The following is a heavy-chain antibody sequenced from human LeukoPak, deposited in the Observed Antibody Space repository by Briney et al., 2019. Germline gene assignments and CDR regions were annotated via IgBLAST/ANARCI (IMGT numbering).Heavy chain of an antibody. J-gene: IGHJ4*02. Sequence: EASVKVSCKASGGTFSSYAISWVRQATGQGLEWMGWMNPNSGNTGYAQKFQGRVTITRNTSISTAYMELSSLRSEDTAVYYCARSVGYSRSDYWGQGTLVTVSS. V-gene: IGHV1-8*03. CDR3: ARSVGYSRSDY. CDR2: MNPNSGNT. CDR1: GGTFSSYA. D-gene: IGHD6-13*01.